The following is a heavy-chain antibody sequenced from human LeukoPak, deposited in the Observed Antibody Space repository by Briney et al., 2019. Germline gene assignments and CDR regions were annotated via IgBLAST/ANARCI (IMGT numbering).Heavy chain of an antibody. CDR2: IWYDGSNK. V-gene: IGHV3-33*01. CDR3: AGGGGHYRPIDY. Sequence: GGSLRLSCAASGFTFSSYGMHWVRQAPGKGLEWVAVIWYDGSNKYYADSVKGRFTISRDNSKNTLYLQMNSLRAEDTAVYYCAGGGGHYRPIDYWGQGTLVTVSS. J-gene: IGHJ4*02. CDR1: GFTFSSYG. D-gene: IGHD3-16*01.